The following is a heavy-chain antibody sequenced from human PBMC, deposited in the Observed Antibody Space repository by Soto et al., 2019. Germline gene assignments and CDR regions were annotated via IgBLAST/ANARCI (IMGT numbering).Heavy chain of an antibody. CDR2: IIPIFGTA. V-gene: IGHV1-69*13. CDR3: ARVPLDSSGYYYDYYYYYGMDV. CDR1: GGTFSSYA. J-gene: IGHJ6*02. Sequence: SVKVSCKASGGTFSSYAISWVRQAPGQGLEWMGGIIPIFGTANYAQKFQGRVTITADEATTTAYMELSSLRSEDTAVYYCARVPLDSSGYYYDYYYYYGMDVWGQGTTVTVSS. D-gene: IGHD3-22*01.